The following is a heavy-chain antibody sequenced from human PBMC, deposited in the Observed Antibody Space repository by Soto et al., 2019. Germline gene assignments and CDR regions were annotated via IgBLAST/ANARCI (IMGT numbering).Heavy chain of an antibody. CDR3: ARESEDLTSNFDY. J-gene: IGHJ4*02. CDR1: GFTFSSYW. V-gene: IGHV3-7*01. CDR2: IKQDGSEK. Sequence: GGSLRLSCAASGFTFSSYWMSWVRQAPGKGLEWVANIKQDGSEKYYVDSVKGRFTISRDNAKNSLYLQMNSLRAEDTAVYYCARESEDLTSNFDYWGQGTLVTVSS.